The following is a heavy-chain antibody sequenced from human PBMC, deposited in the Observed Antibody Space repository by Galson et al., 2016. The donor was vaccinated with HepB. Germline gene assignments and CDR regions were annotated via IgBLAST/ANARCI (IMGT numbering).Heavy chain of an antibody. D-gene: IGHD6-19*01. Sequence: SLRLSCAASGFTFSSYGMHWVCQAPGKGLEWVAVIWYDGSNKYYADSVKGRFTISRDNSKNTLYLQMNSLRAEDTAVYYCAREALIAVTLLDVWGQGTTVTVSS. CDR3: AREALIAVTLLDV. CDR2: IWYDGSNK. J-gene: IGHJ6*02. V-gene: IGHV3-33*01. CDR1: GFTFSSYG.